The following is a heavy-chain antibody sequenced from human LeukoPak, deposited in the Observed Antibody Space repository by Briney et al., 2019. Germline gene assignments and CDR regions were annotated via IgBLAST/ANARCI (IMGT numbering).Heavy chain of an antibody. Sequence: KPSETLSLTCAVYGGSFSGYYWSWIRQPPGKGLEWIGEINHSGSTNYNPSLKSRVTISVDTSKNQFSLKLSSVTAADTAVYYCARLDWSPVKRYYYDSSGVDYWGQGTLVTVSS. CDR2: INHSGST. J-gene: IGHJ4*02. CDR1: GGSFSGYY. V-gene: IGHV4-34*01. D-gene: IGHD3-22*01. CDR3: ARLDWSPVKRYYYDSSGVDY.